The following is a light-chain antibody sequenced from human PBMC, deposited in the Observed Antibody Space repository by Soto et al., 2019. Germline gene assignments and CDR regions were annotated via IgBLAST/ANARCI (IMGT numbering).Light chain of an antibody. CDR2: EIN. V-gene: IGLV2-8*01. CDR1: SSDVGGYKY. J-gene: IGLJ3*02. Sequence: QSVLTQPPSASGSPGQSVTISCTGTSSDVGGYKYVSWYQQHPGKAPKLMIYEINKRPSGVPNRFSGSKSGNAASLTVSGLQAEDEAVYYCNSYAGNNTWVFGEGTKLTVL. CDR3: NSYAGNNTWV.